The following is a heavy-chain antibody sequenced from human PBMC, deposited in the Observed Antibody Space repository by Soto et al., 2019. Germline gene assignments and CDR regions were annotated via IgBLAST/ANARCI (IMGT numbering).Heavy chain of an antibody. CDR3: XXXXXXXXXYLHY. CDR1: GFTFDDYA. Sequence: EVQLVESGGGLVQPGRSLRLSCAASGFTFDDYAMHWVRQAPGKGLEWVSGISWNSGSIGYADSVKGRFTISRDNAKXXXXXXXXXXXXXXXXXXXXXXXXXXXXXYLHYWGQGTLVTVSS. CDR2: ISWNSGSI. V-gene: IGHV3-9*01. J-gene: IGHJ4*02.